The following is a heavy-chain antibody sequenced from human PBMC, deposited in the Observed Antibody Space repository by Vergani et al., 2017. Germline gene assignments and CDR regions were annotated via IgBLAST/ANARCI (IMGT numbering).Heavy chain of an antibody. V-gene: IGHV4-38-2*01. Sequence: QVQLQESGPGLVKPSETLTLTCDVSDSSIMTNPYWGWFRQSPGKGLEWIGCIHHSGDTHYNSSLKSRVSISIVYSSQFSLSLTSVTAADTAIYYCARHRGSGCFFPSSYFYGMDVWGHGTTVTVSS. CDR3: ARHRGSGCFFPSSYFYGMDV. D-gene: IGHD3-10*01. CDR1: DSSIMTNPY. CDR2: IHHSGDT. J-gene: IGHJ6*02.